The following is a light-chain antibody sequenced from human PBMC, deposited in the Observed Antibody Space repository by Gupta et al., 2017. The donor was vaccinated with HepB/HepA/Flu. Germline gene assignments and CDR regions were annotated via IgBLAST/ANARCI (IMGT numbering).Light chain of an antibody. CDR3: QSADSSGTFREV. Sequence: VSXXPGQTAXITXSGDALPKQYAYWYQQKPGQAPVLVIYKDSERPSGIPERFSGSSSGTTVTLTISGVQAEDEADYYCQSADSSGTFREVFGGGTKLTVL. V-gene: IGLV3-25*03. J-gene: IGLJ2*01. CDR1: ALPKQY. CDR2: KDS.